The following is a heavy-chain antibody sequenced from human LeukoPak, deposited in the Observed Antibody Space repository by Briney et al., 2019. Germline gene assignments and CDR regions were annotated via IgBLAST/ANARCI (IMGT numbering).Heavy chain of an antibody. CDR2: IIPIFGTA. CDR1: GGTFSSYA. Sequence: ASVKVSCKASGGTFSSYAISWVRQAPGQGLEWVGGIIPIFGTANYAQKFQGRVTITADESTSTAYMELSSLRSEDTAVYYCASPYDSSTVEDDYYYGMDVWGQGTTVTVSS. V-gene: IGHV1-69*13. D-gene: IGHD4-23*01. J-gene: IGHJ6*02. CDR3: ASPYDSSTVEDDYYYGMDV.